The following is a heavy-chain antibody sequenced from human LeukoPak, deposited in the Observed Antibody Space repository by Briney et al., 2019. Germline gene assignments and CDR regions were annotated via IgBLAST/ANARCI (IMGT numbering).Heavy chain of an antibody. J-gene: IGHJ3*02. CDR1: GFTFSTYG. D-gene: IGHD3-22*01. V-gene: IGHV3-33*01. CDR2: VWYDGSNI. CDR3: ARAYYFDSSGYDDAFDI. Sequence: RGSLRLSCAASGFTFSTYGMHWVRQAPGKGVGCVALVWYDGSNIHYVDSVKGRFTISRDNSKRTLYLQMNSLTDEDTAVYYCARAYYFDSSGYDDAFDIWGQGTMVTVSS.